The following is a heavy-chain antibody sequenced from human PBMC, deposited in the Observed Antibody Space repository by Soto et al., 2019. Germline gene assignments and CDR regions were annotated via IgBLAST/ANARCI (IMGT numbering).Heavy chain of an antibody. CDR3: TRDLDY. J-gene: IGHJ4*02. CDR2: LNPITGGT. V-gene: IGHV1-2*02. Sequence: QVQLVQSGAEVKKPGASVKVSCKPSGYSLTGYYMHLVRQAPGQGLEWMGWLNPITGGTNYTQKFQGRVTMTRDTSIGTAYMELRGLRSDDTAVYFCTRDLDYWGQGTLVTVSS. CDR1: GYSLTGYY.